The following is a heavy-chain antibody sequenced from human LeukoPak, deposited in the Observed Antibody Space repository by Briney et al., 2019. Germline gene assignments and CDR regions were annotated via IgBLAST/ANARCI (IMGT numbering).Heavy chain of an antibody. CDR3: AKCRVSSSGSADH. V-gene: IGHV1-46*01. D-gene: IGHD6-19*01. CDR1: GYTFTSYY. CDR2: INPSGGST. J-gene: IGHJ5*02. Sequence: ASVKVSCKASGYTFTSYYMHWVRQAPGQGLEWMGTINPSGGSTTHAQKFQGRVTMTRDMSTTTVYMEMSSLRSEDTAVYYCAKCRVSSSGSADHWGQGTLVIVSS.